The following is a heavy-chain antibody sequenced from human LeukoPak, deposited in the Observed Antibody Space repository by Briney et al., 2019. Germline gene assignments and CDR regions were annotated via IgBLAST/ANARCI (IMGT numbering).Heavy chain of an antibody. Sequence: SETLSLTCAVYGGSFSGYYWSWIRQPPGKGLEWMGEINHSGSTNYNPSLKSRVTISVDTSKNQFSLKLSSLTAADTAVYYCARRLRCSSTSCYIRGRLNWFDPWGQGTLVTVSS. V-gene: IGHV4-34*01. D-gene: IGHD2-2*02. CDR1: GGSFSGYY. CDR3: ARRLRCSSTSCYIRGRLNWFDP. CDR2: INHSGST. J-gene: IGHJ5*02.